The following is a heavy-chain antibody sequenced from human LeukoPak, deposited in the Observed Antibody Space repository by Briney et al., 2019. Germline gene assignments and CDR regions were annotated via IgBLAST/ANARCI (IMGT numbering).Heavy chain of an antibody. D-gene: IGHD4-17*01. J-gene: IGHJ4*02. CDR1: GFPFSTYW. CDR2: INQDGTEK. V-gene: IGHV3-7*01. CDR3: ARGDGDLDY. Sequence: PGGSLRLSCAASGFPFSTYWMSWVRQAPGKGLEWVANINQDGTEKYYVDSVKGRFTISRDNARNSLYLQMNSLRAEDTAVYYCARGDGDLDYWGQGTLVTVSS.